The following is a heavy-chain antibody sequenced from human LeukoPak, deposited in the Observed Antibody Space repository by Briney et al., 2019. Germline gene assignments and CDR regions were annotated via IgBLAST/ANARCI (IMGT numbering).Heavy chain of an antibody. CDR3: AELGYCSSTSCLYFDY. Sequence: SSVKVSCKASGGTFSSYAISWARQAPGQGLEWMGGIIPIFGTANYAQKFQGRVTITADESTSTAYMELSSLRSEDTAVYYCAELGYCSSTSCLYFDYWGQGTLVTVSS. CDR2: IIPIFGTA. CDR1: GGTFSSYA. V-gene: IGHV1-69*01. J-gene: IGHJ4*02. D-gene: IGHD2-2*01.